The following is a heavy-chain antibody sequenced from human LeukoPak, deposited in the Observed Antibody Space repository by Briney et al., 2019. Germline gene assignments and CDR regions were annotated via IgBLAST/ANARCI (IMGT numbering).Heavy chain of an antibody. CDR3: ARGGDIAVVPAAMVGP. J-gene: IGHJ5*02. CDR2: MNTNSGNT. Sequence: ASVKVSCKASGYTFTSYDINWVRQATGQGLEWMGWMNTNSGNTGHAQKFQGRLTMTRDTSTNTAYMELSSLRSEDTAVYYCARGGDIAVVPAAMVGPWXQGTLVTVSS. D-gene: IGHD2-2*01. CDR1: GYTFTSYD. V-gene: IGHV1-8*01.